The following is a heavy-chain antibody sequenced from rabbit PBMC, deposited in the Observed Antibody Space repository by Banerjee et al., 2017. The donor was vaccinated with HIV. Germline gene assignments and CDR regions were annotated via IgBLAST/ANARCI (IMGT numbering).Heavy chain of an antibody. CDR2: IYAGSGST. D-gene: IGHD4-1*01. CDR1: GFSFSSSYR. V-gene: IGHV1S40*01. Sequence: QSLEESGGDLVKPGASLTLTCTASGFSFSSSYRICWVRQAPGKGLEWIACIYAGSGSTYYASWAKGRFTISKTSSNTVFLQMTSLTAADTATYFCARVGFGSDWGVYGLWGPGTLVTVS. J-gene: IGHJ4*01. CDR3: ARVGFGSDWGVYGL.